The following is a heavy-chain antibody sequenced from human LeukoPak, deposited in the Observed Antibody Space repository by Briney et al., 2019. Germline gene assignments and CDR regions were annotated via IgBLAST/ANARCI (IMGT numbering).Heavy chain of an antibody. D-gene: IGHD6-19*01. CDR2: MSPDSGNT. CDR3: ARVGYSSGWYDY. J-gene: IGHJ4*02. V-gene: IGHV1-8*01. Sequence: ASVKVSCKASGYTFTSYDINWVRQAPGQGLEWMGWMSPDSGNTGYAQKFQGRVTMTRNTSISTAYMELSSLRSEDTAVYYCARVGYSSGWYDYWGQGTLVTVSS. CDR1: GYTFTSYD.